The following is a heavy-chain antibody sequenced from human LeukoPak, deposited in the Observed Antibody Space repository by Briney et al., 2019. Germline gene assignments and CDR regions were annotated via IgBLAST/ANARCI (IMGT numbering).Heavy chain of an antibody. V-gene: IGHV3-53*01. J-gene: IGHJ4*02. CDR2: IHSGGST. CDR3: AKEYTGTFSPFPSYFDN. Sequence: PGGSLRLSCEASGTRVSDNYMYWVRQAPGKGLEWVSLIHSGGSTYYADSVKGRFTISRDNSKNTLYLQMNSLRAEDTAIYYCAKEYTGTFSPFPSYFDNWGQGTLVTVSS. CDR1: GTRVSDNY. D-gene: IGHD1-26*01.